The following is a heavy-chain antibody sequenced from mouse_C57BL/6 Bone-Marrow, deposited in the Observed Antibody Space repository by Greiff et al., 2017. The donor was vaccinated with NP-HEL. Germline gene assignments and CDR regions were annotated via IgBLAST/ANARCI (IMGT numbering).Heavy chain of an antibody. V-gene: IGHV1-82*01. Sequence: QVQLQQSGPELVKPGASVKISCKASGYAFSSSWMNWVKQRPGKGLEWIGRIYPGDGDTNYNGKFKGKATLTADKSSSTAYMQLIILTSVDSAVYFCASPFTTVVATDWYFDVWGTGTTVTVSS. CDR2: IYPGDGDT. D-gene: IGHD1-1*01. CDR1: GYAFSSSW. J-gene: IGHJ1*03. CDR3: ASPFTTVVATDWYFDV.